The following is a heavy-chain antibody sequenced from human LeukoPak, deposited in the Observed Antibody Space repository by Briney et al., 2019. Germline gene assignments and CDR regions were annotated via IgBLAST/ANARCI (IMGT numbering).Heavy chain of an antibody. D-gene: IGHD5-18*01. Sequence: PGRSLRLSCAASGFTFSSYSMNWVRQAPGKGLEWVSSISSSSSYIYYADSVKGRFTISRDNAKNSLYLQMNSLRAEDTAVYYCASNSYDYQMRATWGQGTLVTVSS. CDR3: ASNSYDYQMRAT. CDR2: ISSSSSYI. J-gene: IGHJ5*02. CDR1: GFTFSSYS. V-gene: IGHV3-21*01.